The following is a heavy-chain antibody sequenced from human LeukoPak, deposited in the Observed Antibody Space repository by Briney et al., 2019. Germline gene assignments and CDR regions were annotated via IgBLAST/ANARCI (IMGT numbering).Heavy chain of an antibody. J-gene: IGHJ5*02. CDR1: GYSISSGYY. CDR3: ARVLVAAAVPNWFDP. V-gene: IGHV4-38-2*02. CDR2: IYHSGST. Sequence: PSETLSLTCTVSGYSISSGYYWGWIRQPPGKGLEWIGSIYHSGSTYYNPSLKSRVTISVDTSKNQFSLKLSSVTAADTAVYYCARVLVAAAVPNWFDPWGQGTLVTVSS. D-gene: IGHD6-13*01.